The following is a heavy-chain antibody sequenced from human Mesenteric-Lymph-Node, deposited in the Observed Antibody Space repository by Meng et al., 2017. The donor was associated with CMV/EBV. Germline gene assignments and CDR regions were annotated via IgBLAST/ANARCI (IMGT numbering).Heavy chain of an antibody. J-gene: IGHJ4*02. D-gene: IGHD6-6*01. CDR2: IYHSGST. Sequence: GSLRLSCTVSGGSISSYYWSWIRQPPGKGLEWIGCIYHSGSTNYNPSLKSRVTVSIDTSKKQFSLKLSSVTAADTAVYYCARIRGSSVADYWGQGTLVTVSS. V-gene: IGHV4-59*01. CDR1: GGSISSYY. CDR3: ARIRGSSVADY.